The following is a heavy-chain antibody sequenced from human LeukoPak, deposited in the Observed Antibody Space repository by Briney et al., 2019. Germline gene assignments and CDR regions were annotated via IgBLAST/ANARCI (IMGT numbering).Heavy chain of an antibody. D-gene: IGHD6-19*01. J-gene: IGHJ5*02. CDR3: ARDLASSGWYETNWFDP. CDR1: GGSTSSYY. Sequence: SETLSLTCTVSGGSTSSYYWSWIRQPPGKGLEWIGSIYHSGSTYYNPSLKSRVTISVDTSKNQFSLKLSSVTAADTAVYYCARDLASSGWYETNWFDPWGQGTLVTVSS. V-gene: IGHV4-59*12. CDR2: IYHSGST.